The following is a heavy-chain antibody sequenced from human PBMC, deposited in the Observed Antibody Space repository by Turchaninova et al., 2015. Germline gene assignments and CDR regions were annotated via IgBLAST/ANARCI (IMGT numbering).Heavy chain of an antibody. CDR1: GFTFSSYS. Sequence: EVQLVESGGALVQPGGSVGRCCAASGFTFSSYSINWVRQAPGKGLEWVSYISSSSSTIYYADSVKGRFTISRDNAKNSLYLQMNSLRDEDTAVYYCARVGGSGSLRYYFDYWGQGTLVTVSS. V-gene: IGHV3-48*02. J-gene: IGHJ4*02. D-gene: IGHD3-10*01. CDR3: ARVGGSGSLRYYFDY. CDR2: ISSSSSTI.